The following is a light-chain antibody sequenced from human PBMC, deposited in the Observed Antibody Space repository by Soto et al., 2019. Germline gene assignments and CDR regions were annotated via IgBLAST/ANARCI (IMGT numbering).Light chain of an antibody. CDR1: QTVRNN. V-gene: IGKV3-15*01. Sequence: EFGLTQSPGTLSLSPGERATLSCRASQTVRNNYLAWYQQKPGQAPRLPIDGASTRATGIPARFSGSGSGTEFTLTISSLQSEDFAVYYCQQYNNWPLTFGGGTKVDIK. CDR3: QQYNNWPLT. J-gene: IGKJ4*01. CDR2: GAS.